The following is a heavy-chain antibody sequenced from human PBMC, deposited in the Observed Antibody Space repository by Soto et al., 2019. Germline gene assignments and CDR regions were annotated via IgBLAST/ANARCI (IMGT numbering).Heavy chain of an antibody. CDR3: ARDVYSSNY. CDR2: INPSGSNT. V-gene: IGHV1-46*03. Sequence: QVQLVQSGAEVRKPGASVKVSCKASGSTFTNYYMHWVRQAPGQGLEWMGIINPSGSNTNYAQKFQGRVTMTRDTSTSTVYMELSSLRSEDTAVYYCARDVYSSNYWGQGTLVTVSS. J-gene: IGHJ4*02. D-gene: IGHD2-2*01. CDR1: GSTFTNYY.